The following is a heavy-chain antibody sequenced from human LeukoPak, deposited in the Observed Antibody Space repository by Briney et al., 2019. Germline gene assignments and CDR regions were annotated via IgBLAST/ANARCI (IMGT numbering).Heavy chain of an antibody. CDR3: ARDLHYDILTGPLGMDA. Sequence: PGGSLRLSCAASGFTFSSYSMNWVRQAPGKGLEWVSSISSSSSYIYYADSVKGRFAISRDNAKNSLYLQMNSLRAEDTAVYYCARDLHYDILTGPLGMDAWGKGTTVTVSS. CDR1: GFTFSSYS. J-gene: IGHJ6*04. V-gene: IGHV3-21*01. CDR2: ISSSSSYI. D-gene: IGHD3-9*01.